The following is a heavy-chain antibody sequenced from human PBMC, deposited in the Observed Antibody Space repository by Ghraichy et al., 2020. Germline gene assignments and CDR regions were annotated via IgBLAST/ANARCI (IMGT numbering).Heavy chain of an antibody. J-gene: IGHJ5*02. D-gene: IGHD1-20*01. CDR3: ARWYNWNDVPWFDP. V-gene: IGHV3-21*01. CDR1: GFTFSSYS. Sequence: GGSLRLSCAASGFTFSSYSMNWVRQAPGKGLEWVSSISSSSSYIYYADSVKGRFTISRDNAKNSLYLQMNSLRAEDTAVYYCARWYNWNDVPWFDPWGQGTLVTVSS. CDR2: ISSSSSYI.